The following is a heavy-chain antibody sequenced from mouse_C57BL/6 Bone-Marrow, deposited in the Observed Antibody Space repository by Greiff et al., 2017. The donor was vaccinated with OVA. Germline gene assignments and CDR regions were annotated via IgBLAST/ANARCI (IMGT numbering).Heavy chain of an antibody. D-gene: IGHD3-3*01. CDR1: GFTFSDYG. CDR2: ISSGSSTI. V-gene: IGHV5-17*01. CDR3: ARPGLGTFAY. Sequence: EVKLVESGGGLVKPGGSLKLSCAASGFTFSDYGMHWVRQAPEKGLEWVAYISSGSSTIYYADTVKGLFTISRDNAKNTLFLQMTSLRSEDTAMYYCARPGLGTFAYWGQGTLVTVSA. J-gene: IGHJ3*01.